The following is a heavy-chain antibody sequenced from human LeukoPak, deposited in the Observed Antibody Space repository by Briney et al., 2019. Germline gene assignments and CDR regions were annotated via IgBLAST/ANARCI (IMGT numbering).Heavy chain of an antibody. CDR2: ISSNGGNT. D-gene: IGHD6-13*01. CDR1: GFTFSSYA. Sequence: GGSLRLSCAASGFTFSSYAMHWVRQAPGKGMEYVSSISSNGGNTYYGSSMKGRFTISRDNSKNTLYLQMGSLRTEDMAVYYCARGGPYSRDHFDYWGQGTLVTVSS. V-gene: IGHV3-64*01. J-gene: IGHJ4*02. CDR3: ARGGPYSRDHFDY.